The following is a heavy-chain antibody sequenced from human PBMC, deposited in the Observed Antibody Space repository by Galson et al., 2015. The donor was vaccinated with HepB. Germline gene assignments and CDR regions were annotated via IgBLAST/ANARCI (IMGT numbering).Heavy chain of an antibody. D-gene: IGHD3-10*01. CDR2: IYYSGST. CDR1: GGSISSGGYY. CDR3: ARFDGSGSYYYYYYMDV. V-gene: IGHV4-31*03. Sequence: TLSLTCTVSGGSISSGGYYWSWIRQHPGKGLEWIGYIYYSGSTYYNPSLKSRVTISVDTSKNQFSLKLSSVTAADTAVYYCARFDGSGSYYYYYYMDVWGKGTTVTVSS. J-gene: IGHJ6*03.